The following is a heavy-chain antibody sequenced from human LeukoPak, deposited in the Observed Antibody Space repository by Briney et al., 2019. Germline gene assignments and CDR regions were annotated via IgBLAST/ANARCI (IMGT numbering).Heavy chain of an antibody. Sequence: SETLSLTCTVSGGSISSYYWSWIRQPPGKGLEWIGYIYYSGSTNYNPSLKSRVTISVDTSKNQFSLKLSSVTAADTAVYYCARALGYSSGWFGGWFDPWGQGTLVTVSS. J-gene: IGHJ5*02. CDR3: ARALGYSSGWFGGWFDP. V-gene: IGHV4-59*08. CDR1: GGSISSYY. D-gene: IGHD6-19*01. CDR2: IYYSGST.